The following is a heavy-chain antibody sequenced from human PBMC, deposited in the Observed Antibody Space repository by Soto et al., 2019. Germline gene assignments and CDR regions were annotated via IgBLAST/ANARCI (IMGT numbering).Heavy chain of an antibody. CDR3: ASDRVRGDGMDV. J-gene: IGHJ6*02. D-gene: IGHD3-10*01. CDR2: INTGTGNT. CDR1: GYDFKTYA. Sequence: QVQLVQSGPEVKESGASVELSCKASGYDFKTYAMHWVRQAPGQRPEWLGWINTGTGNTRYSQSFQGRSSIRRDTSASTVFLYLTRLNSEDTAVYYCASDRVRGDGMDVWVQGTTVSVSS. V-gene: IGHV1-3*04.